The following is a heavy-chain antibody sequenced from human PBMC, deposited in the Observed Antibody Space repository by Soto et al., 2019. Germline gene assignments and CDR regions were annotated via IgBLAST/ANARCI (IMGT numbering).Heavy chain of an antibody. D-gene: IGHD2-21*02. Sequence: KSSETLSLTCTVCGGSVSSGSYYWSWIRQPPGKGLEWIGYIYYSGSTNYNPSLKSRVTISVDTSKNQFSLKLSSVTAADTAVYYCARRVVTVLDVWGQRTTVTVSS. J-gene: IGHJ6*02. CDR3: ARRVVTVLDV. CDR1: GGSVSSGSYY. V-gene: IGHV4-61*01. CDR2: IYYSGST.